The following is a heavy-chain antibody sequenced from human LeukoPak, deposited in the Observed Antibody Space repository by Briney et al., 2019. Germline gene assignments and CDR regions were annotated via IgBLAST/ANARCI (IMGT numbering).Heavy chain of an antibody. CDR2: IYSGGST. Sequence: GGSLRLSCAASGFTVSSNYMSWVRQAPGKGLEWVSVIYSGGSTYYADSVKGRFTISRDNSKNTLYLQMNSLRAEDTAVYYCARDPITIFGVAPQSVRGQGTLVTVSS. CDR1: GFTVSSNY. V-gene: IGHV3-66*02. CDR3: ARDPITIFGVAPQSV. D-gene: IGHD3-3*01. J-gene: IGHJ4*02.